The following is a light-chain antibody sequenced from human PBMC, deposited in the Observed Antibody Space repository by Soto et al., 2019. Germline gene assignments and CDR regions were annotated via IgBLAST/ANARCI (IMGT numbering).Light chain of an antibody. CDR2: GAS. CDR1: QGISNY. Sequence: DIPLTQSLSSLSASLLERVPIXYRASQGISNYLAWYQQKPGRVPKLLIYGASTLHSGVPSRFRGSGSGTDFTLTITSLQPEDVATYYCQKYNDAPQTFGQGTKVDNK. CDR3: QKYNDAPQT. V-gene: IGKV1-27*01. J-gene: IGKJ1*01.